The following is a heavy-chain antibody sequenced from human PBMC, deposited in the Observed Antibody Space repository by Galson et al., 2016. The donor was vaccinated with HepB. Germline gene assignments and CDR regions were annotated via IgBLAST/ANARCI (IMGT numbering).Heavy chain of an antibody. Sequence: SLRLSCAASGFSFRNYAMAWVRQAPGKGLEWLSGISHSGADTNYADSAKGRFTISRDNPQNTLFLQMDSLRVEDTAVYYCTKDRPAALEWFVLDSWGQGTVVTVSS. CDR1: GFSFRNYA. J-gene: IGHJ4*02. CDR2: ISHSGADT. V-gene: IGHV3-23*01. CDR3: TKDRPAALEWFVLDS. D-gene: IGHD3-3*01.